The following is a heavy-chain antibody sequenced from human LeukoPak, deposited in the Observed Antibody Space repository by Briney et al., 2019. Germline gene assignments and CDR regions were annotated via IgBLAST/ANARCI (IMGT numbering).Heavy chain of an antibody. CDR2: FYSVTST. Sequence: GGPVRLSCAASGFGFSSNYMRWVRQAPGEGVVGVSVFYSVTSTYYAESVNGRFTIPRDDSKNTVDLQMTSLRAEDTAMYYCARGSLLRYFDWPDWGQGILVTVSS. V-gene: IGHV3-53*01. CDR1: GFGFSSNY. CDR3: ARGSLLRYFDWPD. D-gene: IGHD3-9*01. J-gene: IGHJ4*02.